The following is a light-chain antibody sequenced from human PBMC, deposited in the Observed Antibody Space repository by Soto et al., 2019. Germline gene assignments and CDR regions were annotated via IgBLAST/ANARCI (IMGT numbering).Light chain of an antibody. CDR2: EDN. J-gene: IGLJ2*01. Sequence: SYELTQPTSVSVSPGQTASLTCSGDKLGDKYACWYQQKAGQSPVLVIYEDNKRPSGIPERFSGSNSGNTATLTISGTQAMDEGDYFCQAWDSSTVIFGGGTQLTVL. CDR1: KLGDKY. CDR3: QAWDSSTVI. V-gene: IGLV3-1*01.